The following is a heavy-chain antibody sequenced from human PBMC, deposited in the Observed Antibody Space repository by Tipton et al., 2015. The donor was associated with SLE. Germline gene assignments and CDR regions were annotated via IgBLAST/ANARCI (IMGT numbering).Heavy chain of an antibody. CDR3: ARDEAPSYYSYTMDV. Sequence: RSLRLSCAASGFTFSSYAMHWVRQAPGKGLEWVAVISYDGSNKYYADSVNGRFTISRDNSKNTLFLQMNSLRPEDTAVYYCARDEAPSYYSYTMDVWGQGTTVIVSS. J-gene: IGHJ6*02. CDR2: ISYDGSNK. CDR1: GFTFSSYA. V-gene: IGHV3-30*14.